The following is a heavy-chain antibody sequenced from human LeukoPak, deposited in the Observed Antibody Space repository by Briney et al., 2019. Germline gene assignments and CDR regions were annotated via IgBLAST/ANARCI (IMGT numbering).Heavy chain of an antibody. V-gene: IGHV4-59*01. CDR3: ARLRSPPVLRYFDWLSYFDY. CDR2: IYYSGST. Sequence: ASETLSLTCTVSGGSISSYYWSWIRQPPGKGPEWIGYIYYSGSTNYNPSLKSRVTISVDASKNQFSLKLSSVTAADTAVYYCARLRSPPVLRYFDWLSYFDYWGQGTLVTVSS. D-gene: IGHD3-9*01. J-gene: IGHJ4*02. CDR1: GGSISSYY.